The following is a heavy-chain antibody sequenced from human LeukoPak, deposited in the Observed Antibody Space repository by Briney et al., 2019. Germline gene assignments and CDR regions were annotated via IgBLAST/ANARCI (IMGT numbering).Heavy chain of an antibody. CDR3: ARHCSSTSCYVGAFDI. CDR1: GGSIGSSSYY. V-gene: IGHV4-39*01. J-gene: IGHJ3*02. D-gene: IGHD2-2*01. Sequence: PSETLSLTCTVSGGSIGSSSYYWGWIRQPPGKGLEWIGSIYYSGSTYYNPSLKSRVTISVGTSKNQFSLKLSSVTAADTAVYYCARHCSSTSCYVGAFDIWGQGTMVTVSS. CDR2: IYYSGST.